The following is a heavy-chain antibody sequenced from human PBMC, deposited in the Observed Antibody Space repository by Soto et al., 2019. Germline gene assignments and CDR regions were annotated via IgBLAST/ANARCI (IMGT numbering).Heavy chain of an antibody. V-gene: IGHV4-39*07. CDR2: IYHSGST. Sequence: PSETLSLTCTVSGGSISSSTYYWVWIRRPPGKGLEWIGSIYHSGSTYYNPSLKSRVTTSLDRSKNPFSLNLSSVTAADTAVYYCARVWFGESSWFDPWGQGTLVTVSS. CDR1: GGSISSSTYY. D-gene: IGHD3-10*01. J-gene: IGHJ5*02. CDR3: ARVWFGESSWFDP.